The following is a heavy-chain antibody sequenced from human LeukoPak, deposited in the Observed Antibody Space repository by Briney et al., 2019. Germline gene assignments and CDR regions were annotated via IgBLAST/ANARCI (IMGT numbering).Heavy chain of an antibody. Sequence: GASVKVSCKASGYTFITYGINWMRQAPGQGLEWMGWISAYNGKTNYAQKLQGRVTMTTDTSTSTAYMELRSLRSDDTAVYYCARDVEAACPGWFGPWGQGTLVTVSS. J-gene: IGHJ5*02. D-gene: IGHD6-6*01. CDR2: ISAYNGKT. CDR1: GYTFITYG. V-gene: IGHV1-18*01. CDR3: ARDVEAACPGWFGP.